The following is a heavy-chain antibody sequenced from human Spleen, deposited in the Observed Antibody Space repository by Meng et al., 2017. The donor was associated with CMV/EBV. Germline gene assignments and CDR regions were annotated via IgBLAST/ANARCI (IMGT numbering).Heavy chain of an antibody. CDR2: ISWNSGSI. CDR1: GFTFDDYA. J-gene: IGHJ6*02. D-gene: IGHD2-15*01. V-gene: IGHV3-9*01. Sequence: GGSLRLSCAASGFTFDDYAMHWVRQAPGKGLEWVSGISWNSGSIGYADSVKGRFTVSRDNSKDTLYLQINSLRAGDTAVYYCAKAIESGGNMDYNYYGMDVWGQGTTVTVSS. CDR3: AKAIESGGNMDYNYYGMDV.